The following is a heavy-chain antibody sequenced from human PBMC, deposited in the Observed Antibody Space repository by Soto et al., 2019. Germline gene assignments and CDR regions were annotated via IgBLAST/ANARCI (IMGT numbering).Heavy chain of an antibody. V-gene: IGHV4-30-2*01. CDR3: ARGGGSDSFDY. CDR1: GASITYGGYS. CDR2: INHLETT. Sequence: SETLSLTCTVSGASITYGGYSWSWIRQTPGKGLEWIGYINHLETTFYNPSFESRLSLSIDRAKNQFSLNLNSMSAADRAVYFCARGGGSDSFDYWGQGILVTVSS. J-gene: IGHJ4*02. D-gene: IGHD1-26*01.